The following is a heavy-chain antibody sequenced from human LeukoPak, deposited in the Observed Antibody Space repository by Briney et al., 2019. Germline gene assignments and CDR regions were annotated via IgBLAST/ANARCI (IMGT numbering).Heavy chain of an antibody. CDR1: GGSISSYY. D-gene: IGHD2-2*01. Sequence: PETLSLTCSVSGGSISSYYWSWIRQPPGKGLEWIGYIYYSGSTKYNPSLKSRVTISVDTSKNQLSLKLSSVTAADTAVYYCARGYCSSTSCRTLYYGMDVWGQGTTVIVS. V-gene: IGHV4-59*01. CDR3: ARGYCSSTSCRTLYYGMDV. J-gene: IGHJ6*02. CDR2: IYYSGST.